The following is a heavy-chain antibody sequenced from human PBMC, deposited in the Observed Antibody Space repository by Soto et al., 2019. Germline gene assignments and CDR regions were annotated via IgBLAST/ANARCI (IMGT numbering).Heavy chain of an antibody. J-gene: IGHJ3*02. V-gene: IGHV3-11*01. D-gene: IGHD7-27*01. CDR2: ISSSGSTI. CDR3: AREVVAEPGTPDAFDI. Sequence: QVPLVESGGGLVKPGGSLRLSCAASGFTFSDYYMSWIRQAPGKGLEWVSYISSSGSTIYYADSVKGRFTISRDNAKKSRYLQMNSLRAEDAAVYYCAREVVAEPGTPDAFDIWGQGTMVTVSS. CDR1: GFTFSDYY.